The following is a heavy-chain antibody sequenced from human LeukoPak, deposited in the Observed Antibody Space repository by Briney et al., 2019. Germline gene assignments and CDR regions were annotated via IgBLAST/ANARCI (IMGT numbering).Heavy chain of an antibody. J-gene: IGHJ4*02. CDR2: IYHSGST. CDR1: GGSISSGGYS. Sequence: SETLSLTCAVSGGSISSGGYSWSWIRQPPGEGLEWIGYIYHSGSTYYNPSPKSRVTISVDRSKNQFSLKLSSVTAADTAVYYCVAKTYDFWSGYHTRDYWGQGTLVTVSS. D-gene: IGHD3-3*01. V-gene: IGHV4-30-2*01. CDR3: VAKTYDFWSGYHTRDY.